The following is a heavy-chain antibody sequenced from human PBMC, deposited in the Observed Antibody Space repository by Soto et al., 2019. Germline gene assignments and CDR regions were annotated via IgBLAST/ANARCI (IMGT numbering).Heavy chain of an antibody. J-gene: IGHJ5*01. V-gene: IGHV2-5*02. Sequence: QITLKESGPTLVEPTQTLTLTCSFSGFSLGKSGVGVGWFRQAPGKALECLGIIYWDNDRRYNPSVKDRLTITKDTSKNQIFVTMTYMEPVDTGTYYCAHRVSYSDSWDVGWFDSWGQGTPVTVS. CDR1: GFSLGKSGVG. D-gene: IGHD3-10*01. CDR2: IYWDNDR. CDR3: AHRVSYSDSWDVGWFDS.